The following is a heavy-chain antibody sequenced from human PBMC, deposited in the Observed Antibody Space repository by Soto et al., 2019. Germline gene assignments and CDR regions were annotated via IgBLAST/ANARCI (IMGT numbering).Heavy chain of an antibody. CDR3: ARFSFGWYKQYYYGMDV. CDR1: GYSFTSYW. CDR2: IYPGDSDT. J-gene: IGHJ6*02. Sequence: PGESLRISCKGSGYSFTSYWIGWVRQMPGKGLEWMGIIYPGDSDTRYSPSFQGQVTISADKSISTAYLQWSSLKASDTAMYYCARFSFGWYKQYYYGMDVWGQGTTVTVSS. V-gene: IGHV5-51*01. D-gene: IGHD1-1*01.